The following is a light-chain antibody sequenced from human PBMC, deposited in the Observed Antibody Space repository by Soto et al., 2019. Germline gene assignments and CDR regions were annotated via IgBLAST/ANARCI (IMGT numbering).Light chain of an antibody. CDR1: QSISSY. V-gene: IGKV1-39*01. CDR3: QQSYSTPPFT. CDR2: DAS. Sequence: DIQMTQSPSPLSASVGVRVYITCRTSQSISSYLNWYQAKPGKAPKLLIYDASTLESGVPSRFSGSGSGTDFTLTISSLQPEDSATYYCQQSYSTPPFTFGPGTRVDI. J-gene: IGKJ3*01.